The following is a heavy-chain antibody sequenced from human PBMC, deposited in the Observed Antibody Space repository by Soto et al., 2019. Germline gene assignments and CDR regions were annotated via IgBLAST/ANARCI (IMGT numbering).Heavy chain of an antibody. D-gene: IGHD2-15*01. CDR3: ARRYGGNFDY. Sequence: QVQLQESGPGLVKPSETLSLTCTVSGGSISSYYWSWIRQPPGKGLEWIGYIYYSGTTNYNPSLKSRVTIAVATSKKQSSLILTSVTAADAAVYYCARRYGGNFDYWGQGT. V-gene: IGHV4-59*01. CDR2: IYYSGTT. J-gene: IGHJ4*02. CDR1: GGSISSYY.